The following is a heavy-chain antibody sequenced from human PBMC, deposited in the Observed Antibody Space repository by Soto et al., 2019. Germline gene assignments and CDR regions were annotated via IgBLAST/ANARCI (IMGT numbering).Heavy chain of an antibody. CDR3: AKHSSWYDLVDY. V-gene: IGHV3-23*01. CDR1: GFTFSSYA. D-gene: IGHD6-13*01. J-gene: IGHJ4*02. CDR2: ISGSGGST. Sequence: EVQLLESGGGLVEPGGSLRLSCAASGFTFSSYAMSWVRQAPGKGLEWVSAISGSGGSTYYADSVMGRFTISRDNSKNTLYLQMKSPRAEDTAVYYCAKHSSWYDLVDYWCQGPLVTVSS.